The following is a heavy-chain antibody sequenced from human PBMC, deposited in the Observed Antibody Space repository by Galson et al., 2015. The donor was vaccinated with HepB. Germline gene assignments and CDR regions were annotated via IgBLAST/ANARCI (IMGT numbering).Heavy chain of an antibody. V-gene: IGHV3-48*02. CDR1: GFTFSSYS. D-gene: IGHD6-19*01. Sequence: SLRLSCAASGFTFSSYSMNWVRQAPGKGLEWVSYISSSSSTIYYADSVKGRFTISRDNAKNSLYLQMYSLRDEDTAVYYCARMGALAVAGAFDYWGQGTLVTVSS. CDR3: ARMGALAVAGAFDY. J-gene: IGHJ4*02. CDR2: ISSSSSTI.